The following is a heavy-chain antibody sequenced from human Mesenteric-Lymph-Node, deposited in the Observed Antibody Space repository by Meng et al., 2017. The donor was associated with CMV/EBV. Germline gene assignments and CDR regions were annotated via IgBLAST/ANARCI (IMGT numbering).Heavy chain of an antibody. CDR2: IGTAGDT. D-gene: IGHD3-10*01. Sequence: GESLKISCAACGFTFSSYDMHWVRQATGKGLEWVSAIGTAGDTYYPGSVKGQFTISRDNAKNSLYLQMNSLRAEDTAVYYCARSNYYGSGSYYPLDAFDIWGQGTMVTVSS. CDR1: GFTFSSYD. V-gene: IGHV3-13*03. CDR3: ARSNYYGSGSYYPLDAFDI. J-gene: IGHJ3*02.